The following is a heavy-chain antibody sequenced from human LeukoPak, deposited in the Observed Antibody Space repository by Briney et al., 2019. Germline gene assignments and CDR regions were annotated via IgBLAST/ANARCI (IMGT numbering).Heavy chain of an antibody. Sequence: WGSLRLSCAASGFTFSSYAMHWVRQAPGKGLEWVAVISYDGSNKYYADSVKGRFTISRDNSKNTLYLQMNSLRAEDTAVYYCARDRSDIVVVPAALRYGMDVWGQGTTVTVSS. CDR1: GFTFSSYA. CDR2: ISYDGSNK. CDR3: ARDRSDIVVVPAALRYGMDV. D-gene: IGHD2-2*01. J-gene: IGHJ6*02. V-gene: IGHV3-30-3*01.